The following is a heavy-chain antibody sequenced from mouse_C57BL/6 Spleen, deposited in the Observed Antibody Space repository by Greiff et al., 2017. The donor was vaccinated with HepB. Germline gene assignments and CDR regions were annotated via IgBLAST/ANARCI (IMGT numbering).Heavy chain of an antibody. Sequence: VQLQQSVAELVRPGASVKLSCTASGFNINNTYMHWVKQRPEQGLEWIGRIDPANGNTKYAPKFQGKATITADTSSNTAYLQLSSLTSEDTAIYYCAYYYGPFAYWGQGTLVTVSA. CDR2: IDPANGNT. V-gene: IGHV14-3*01. J-gene: IGHJ3*01. CDR3: AYYYGPFAY. CDR1: GFNINNTY. D-gene: IGHD2-1*01.